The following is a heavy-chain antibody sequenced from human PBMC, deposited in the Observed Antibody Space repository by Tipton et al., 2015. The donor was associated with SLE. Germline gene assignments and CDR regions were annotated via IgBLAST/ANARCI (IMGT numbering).Heavy chain of an antibody. Sequence: TLSLTCALSGASITSSDWWSWVRQPPGKGLEYIGEIHHRGSTNYKSSLRGRVTISVDKSKNQFSLKLTSVTAADTAVYYCARWIPLTGINVWGQGATVTVSS. D-gene: IGHD5-18*01. CDR3: ARWIPLTGINV. V-gene: IGHV4-4*02. CDR2: IHHRGST. J-gene: IGHJ6*02. CDR1: GASITSSDW.